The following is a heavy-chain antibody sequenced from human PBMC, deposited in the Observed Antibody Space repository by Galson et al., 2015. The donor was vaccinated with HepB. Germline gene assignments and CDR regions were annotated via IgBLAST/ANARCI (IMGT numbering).Heavy chain of an antibody. CDR2: ISYDGSNK. V-gene: IGHV3-30-3*01. D-gene: IGHD3-22*01. CDR3: ARELEIVVVITGTTGWFDP. CDR1: GFTFSSYA. Sequence: SLRLSCAASGFTFSSYAMHWVRQAPGKGLEWVAVISYDGSNKYYADSVKGRFTISRDNSKNTLYLQMNSLRAEDTAVYYCARELEIVVVITGTTGWFDPWGQGTLVTVSS. J-gene: IGHJ5*02.